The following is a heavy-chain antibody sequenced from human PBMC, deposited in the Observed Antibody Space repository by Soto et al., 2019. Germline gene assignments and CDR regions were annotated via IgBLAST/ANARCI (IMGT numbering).Heavy chain of an antibody. V-gene: IGHV3-21*06. Sequence: PGGSLKLSFAASGFTFTRYSMTWVRQAPGKGREWVSSISSTTNYIYYGDSMKGRFTISRDNAKTSLYLEMNSLRAEDTAVYYCRRESDELIWNFDYWGQGTLVTVSS. CDR3: RRESDELIWNFDY. D-gene: IGHD1-1*01. CDR2: ISSTTNYI. J-gene: IGHJ4*02. CDR1: GFTFTRYS.